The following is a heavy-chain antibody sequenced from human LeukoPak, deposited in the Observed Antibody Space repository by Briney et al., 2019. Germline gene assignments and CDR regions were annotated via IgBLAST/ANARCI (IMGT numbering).Heavy chain of an antibody. V-gene: IGHV4-30-4*08. CDR3: ARHRRLMGWFDP. J-gene: IGHJ5*02. CDR1: GGSISSGDYY. D-gene: IGHD2-21*02. Sequence: SETLSLTCTVSGGSISSGDYYWSWIRQPPGKGLEWIGYIYYSGSTYYNPSLKSRVTISVDTSKNQFSLKLSSVTAADTAVYYCARHRRLMGWFDPWGQGTLVTVSS. CDR2: IYYSGST.